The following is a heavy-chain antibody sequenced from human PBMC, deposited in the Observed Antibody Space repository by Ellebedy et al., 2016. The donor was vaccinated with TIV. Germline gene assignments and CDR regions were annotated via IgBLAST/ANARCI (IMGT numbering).Heavy chain of an antibody. J-gene: IGHJ4*02. D-gene: IGHD6-19*01. Sequence: GESLKISXAASGFTFSSYWMHWVRQVPGKGLVWVSRINSDGSTTYYADSVKGRFTISRDNAKNTLYLQMNSLRAEDTAVYYCATDPFNIEEAASFNSWGQGTLVTVSS. CDR1: GFTFSSYW. CDR3: ATDPFNIEEAASFNS. V-gene: IGHV3-74*01. CDR2: INSDGSTT.